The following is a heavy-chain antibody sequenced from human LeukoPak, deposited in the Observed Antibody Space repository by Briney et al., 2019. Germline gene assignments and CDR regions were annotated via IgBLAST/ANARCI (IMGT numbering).Heavy chain of an antibody. CDR3: ARGSHYLLDV. CDR2: IYTGGST. J-gene: IGHJ6*02. CDR1: GFTVSSNY. Sequence: GGSLRLSCAASGFTVSSNYMNWVRQAPGQGLEWVSDIYTGGSTYYPDSVRGRFSISRDTSKNTLSLQMNSLRVEDTAVYYCARGSHYLLDVWGQGTTVTVSS. V-gene: IGHV3-66*01. D-gene: IGHD3-16*01.